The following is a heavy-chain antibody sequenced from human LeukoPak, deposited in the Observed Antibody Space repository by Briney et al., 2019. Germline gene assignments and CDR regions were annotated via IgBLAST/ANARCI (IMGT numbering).Heavy chain of an antibody. Sequence: SVKVSCKASGFTFTSSAVQWVRQARGQRLEWIGWIVVGSGNTNYAQKFQERVTITRDMSTSTAYMELSSLRSEDTAVYYCAADHLYSDAFDIWGQGTMVTVSS. J-gene: IGHJ3*02. CDR1: GFTFTSSA. CDR2: IVVGSGNT. V-gene: IGHV1-58*01. CDR3: AADHLYSDAFDI. D-gene: IGHD2-21*01.